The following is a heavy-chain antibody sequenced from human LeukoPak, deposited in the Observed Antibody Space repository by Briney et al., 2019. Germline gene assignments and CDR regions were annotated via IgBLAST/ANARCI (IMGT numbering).Heavy chain of an antibody. Sequence: GRSLRLSCAASGFTFSNYGMHWVRQAPGKGLEWVAVISYDGSNKYYADSVKGRFTISRDNSKNTLYLQMNSLRAEDTAVYYCAVYCSSTSCPQIPWGQGTLVTVSS. CDR3: AVYCSSTSCPQIP. J-gene: IGHJ5*02. D-gene: IGHD2-2*01. V-gene: IGHV3-30*03. CDR1: GFTFSNYG. CDR2: ISYDGSNK.